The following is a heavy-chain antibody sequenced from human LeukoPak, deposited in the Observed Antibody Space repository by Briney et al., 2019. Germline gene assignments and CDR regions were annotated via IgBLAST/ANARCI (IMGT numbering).Heavy chain of an antibody. Sequence: SETLYLTCAVSGYSISSGYYWGWIRQPPGKGLEWIGSIYHSGSTYYNPSLKSRVTISVDTSKNQFSLKLSSVTAADTAVYYCARSFYYYYYMDVWGKGTTVTVSS. CDR1: GYSISSGYY. CDR2: IYHSGST. CDR3: ARSFYYYYYMDV. J-gene: IGHJ6*03. V-gene: IGHV4-38-2*01.